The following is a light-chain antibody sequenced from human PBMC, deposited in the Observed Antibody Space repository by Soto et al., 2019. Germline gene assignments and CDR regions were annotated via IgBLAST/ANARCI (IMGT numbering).Light chain of an antibody. Sequence: EIVLTQSPGTLSLSPGERATLFCRASQSVSSDYLGWYQQKPGQAPRLLIYVVSSRATGIPDRFSGSGSETDFTLTISRLEPEDFAVYYCQQYGNSPVTFGQGTKLEI. V-gene: IGKV3-20*01. J-gene: IGKJ2*01. CDR3: QQYGNSPVT. CDR1: QSVSSDY. CDR2: VVS.